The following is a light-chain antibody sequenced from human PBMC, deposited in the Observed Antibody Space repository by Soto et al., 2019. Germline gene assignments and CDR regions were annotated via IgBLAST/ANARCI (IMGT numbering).Light chain of an antibody. J-gene: IGLJ1*01. CDR2: DVS. V-gene: IGLV2-14*01. CDR1: SSDVGGYNY. Sequence: QSVLTQPASVSGSPGQSITISCTGTSSDVGGYNYVSWYQQHPSKAPKLVIYDVSNRPSGVSNRFSGSKSGNTASLTISGLQAEDEADYYCSSYTSSSTLYVFGTGTKVTVL. CDR3: SSYTSSSTLYV.